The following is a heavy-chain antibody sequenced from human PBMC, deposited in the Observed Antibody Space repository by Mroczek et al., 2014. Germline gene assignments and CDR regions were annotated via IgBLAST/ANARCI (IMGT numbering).Heavy chain of an antibody. CDR1: GGSFSGYY. Sequence: QVQLQQWGAGLLKPSETLSLTCAVYGGSFSGYYWSWIRQPPGKGLEWIGEINHSGSTNYNPSLKSRVTISVDTSKNQFSLKLSSVTAADTAVYYCARGRGPESRXFDYWGQGTLVTVSS. D-gene: IGHD1-14*01. CDR3: ARGRGPESRXFDY. J-gene: IGHJ4*02. CDR2: INHSGST. V-gene: IGHV4-34*01.